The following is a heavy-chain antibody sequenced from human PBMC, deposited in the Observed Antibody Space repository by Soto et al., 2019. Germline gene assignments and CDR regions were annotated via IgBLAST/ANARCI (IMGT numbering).Heavy chain of an antibody. CDR2: ISSSSSTI. J-gene: IGHJ3*02. Sequence: GGSLRLSCAASGFTFSSYSMNWVRQAPGKGLEWVSYISSSSSTIYYADSVKGRFTISRDNAKNSLYLQMNSLRAEDTAVYSCARISRRYCSGGSCYSGAFESWGQGTMVTVSS. V-gene: IGHV3-48*01. CDR1: GFTFSSYS. D-gene: IGHD2-15*01. CDR3: ARISRRYCSGGSCYSGAFES.